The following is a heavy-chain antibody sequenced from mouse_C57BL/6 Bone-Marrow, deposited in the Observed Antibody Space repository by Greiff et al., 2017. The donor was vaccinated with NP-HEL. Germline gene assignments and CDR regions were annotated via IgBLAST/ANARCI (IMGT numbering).Heavy chain of an antibody. CDR3: ARSTGGYWYFDV. D-gene: IGHD1-1*01. Sequence: VKLMESGAELARPGASVKMSCKASGYTFTSYTMHWVKQRPGQGLEWIGYINPSSGYTKYNQKFKDQATLTADKSSSTAYMQLSSLTSEDSAVYYCARSTGGYWYFDVWGTGTTVTVSS. V-gene: IGHV1-4*01. CDR2: INPSSGYT. CDR1: GYTFTSYT. J-gene: IGHJ1*03.